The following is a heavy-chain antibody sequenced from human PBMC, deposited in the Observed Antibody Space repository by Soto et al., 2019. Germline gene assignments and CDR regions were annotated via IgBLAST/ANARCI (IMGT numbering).Heavy chain of an antibody. CDR3: ANCATVFSAADH. CDR2: IYYSGST. J-gene: IGHJ4*02. V-gene: IGHV4-59*01. CDR1: GGSISSYY. D-gene: IGHD3-9*01. Sequence: SETLSLTCTVSGGSISSYYWSWIRQPPGKGLEWIGYIYYSGSTNYNPSLKSRVTISVDTSKNQFSLKLSSVTAADTAVYYCANCATVFSAADHWGQGTLVTVSS.